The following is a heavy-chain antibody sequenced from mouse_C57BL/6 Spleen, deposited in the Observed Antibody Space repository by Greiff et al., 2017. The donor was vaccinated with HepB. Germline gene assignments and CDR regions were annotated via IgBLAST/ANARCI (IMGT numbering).Heavy chain of an antibody. D-gene: IGHD2-3*01. J-gene: IGHJ2*01. Sequence: VQLVESGAELVKPGASVKISCKASGYAFSSYWMNWVKQRPGKGLEWIGQIYPGDGDTNYNGKFKGKATLTADKSSSTAYMQLSSLTSEDSAVYFCAKGYDGYYFDYWGQGTTLTVSS. CDR3: AKGYDGYYFDY. V-gene: IGHV1-80*01. CDR1: GYAFSSYW. CDR2: IYPGDGDT.